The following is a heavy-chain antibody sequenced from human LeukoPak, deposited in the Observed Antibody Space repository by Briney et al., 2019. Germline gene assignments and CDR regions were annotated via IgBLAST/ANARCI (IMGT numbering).Heavy chain of an antibody. Sequence: SETLSLTCAVYGGSFSGYYWSWIRQPPGKGLEWIGEINHSGSTNYNPSLKSRVTISVDTSENQFSLKLSSVTAADTAVYYCARRGIAAGTSRFDDYWGQGTLVTVSS. D-gene: IGHD6-13*01. J-gene: IGHJ4*02. V-gene: IGHV4-34*01. CDR3: ARRGIAAGTSRFDDY. CDR2: INHSGST. CDR1: GGSFSGYY.